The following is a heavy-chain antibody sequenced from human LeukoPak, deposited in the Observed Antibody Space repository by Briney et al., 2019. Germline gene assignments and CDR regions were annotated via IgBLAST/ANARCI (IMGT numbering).Heavy chain of an antibody. CDR3: ARAPTSRGDNWFDP. J-gene: IGHJ5*02. V-gene: IGHV4-31*03. CDR2: IYYSGST. CDR1: GGSISSGGYY. D-gene: IGHD6-25*01. Sequence: SETLSLTCTVSGGSISSGGYYCSWIRQHPGKGLEWIGYIYYSGSTYYNPSLKSRVTISVDTSNNQFSLKLNSVTAADTAVYYCARAPTSRGDNWFDPWGQGTLVTVSS.